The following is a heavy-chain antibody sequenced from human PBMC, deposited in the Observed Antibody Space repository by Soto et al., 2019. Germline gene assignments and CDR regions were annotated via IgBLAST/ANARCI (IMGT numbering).Heavy chain of an antibody. Sequence: PLETLSLTCTVSGVSISSSNYYWGWIRQPPGKGLEWIGSIYYSGNTYYNPSLKSRVTMSVDTSKNQFSLKLSSVTAADTAVYYCACLGGYCSTTGCYGYYAMDVWGQGTTVTVS. CDR1: GVSISSSNYY. D-gene: IGHD2-2*01. V-gene: IGHV4-39*01. CDR2: IYYSGNT. J-gene: IGHJ6*02. CDR3: ACLGGYCSTTGCYGYYAMDV.